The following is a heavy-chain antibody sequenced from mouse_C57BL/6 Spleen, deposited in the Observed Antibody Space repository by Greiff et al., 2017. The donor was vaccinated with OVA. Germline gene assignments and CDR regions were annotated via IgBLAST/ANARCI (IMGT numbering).Heavy chain of an antibody. CDR3: AREGAYYDYDHYAMDY. J-gene: IGHJ4*01. CDR1: GYAFSSSW. D-gene: IGHD2-4*01. CDR2: IYPGDGDT. V-gene: IGHV1-82*01. Sequence: VKLQESGPELVKPGASVKISCKASGYAFSSSWMNWVKQRPGKGLEWIGRIYPGDGDTNYHGKFKGKATLTADKSYSTAYLQISSLTSEDSAVYVCAREGAYYDYDHYAMDYWGQGTSVTVSS.